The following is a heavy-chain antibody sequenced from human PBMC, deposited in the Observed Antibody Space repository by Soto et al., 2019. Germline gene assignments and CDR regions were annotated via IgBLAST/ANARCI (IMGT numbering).Heavy chain of an antibody. CDR3: ASGRLWFGELDAFDI. V-gene: IGHV1-18*01. Sequence: ASVKVSCKASGYTFTSYGISWVRQAPGQGLEWMGWISAYNGNTNYAQKLQGRVTMTTDTSTSTAYMELRSLRSDDTAVYYCASGRLWFGELDAFDIWGQGTMVTVSS. CDR2: ISAYNGNT. CDR1: GYTFTSYG. D-gene: IGHD3-10*01. J-gene: IGHJ3*02.